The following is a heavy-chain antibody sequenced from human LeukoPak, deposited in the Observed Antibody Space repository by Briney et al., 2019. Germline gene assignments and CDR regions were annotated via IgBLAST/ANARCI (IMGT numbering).Heavy chain of an antibody. CDR2: IYYSGST. Sequence: SETLSLTCTVSGGSISSSSYFWGWIRQPPGKGLEWIGSIYYSGSTYYNPSLKNRVTISVDTSKNQFSLKLSSATAADTAVYYCARLVRFTMVRGAHFDYWGQGTLVTASS. V-gene: IGHV4-39*01. D-gene: IGHD3-10*01. CDR1: GGSISSSSYF. CDR3: ARLVRFTMVRGAHFDY. J-gene: IGHJ4*02.